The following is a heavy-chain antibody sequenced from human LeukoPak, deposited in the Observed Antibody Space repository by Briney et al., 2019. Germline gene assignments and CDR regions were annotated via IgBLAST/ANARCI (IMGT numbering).Heavy chain of an antibody. J-gene: IGHJ4*02. D-gene: IGHD3-10*01. CDR3: ARGHLDLVRGVIMALDY. Sequence: ASVKVSCKASGYTFTGYYMHWVRQAPGQGLEWMGWINPNSGGTNYAQKFQGRVTMTRDTSISTAYMELSRPRSDDTAVYYCARGHLDLVRGVIMALDYWGQGTLFTSPQ. V-gene: IGHV1-2*02. CDR1: GYTFTGYY. CDR2: INPNSGGT.